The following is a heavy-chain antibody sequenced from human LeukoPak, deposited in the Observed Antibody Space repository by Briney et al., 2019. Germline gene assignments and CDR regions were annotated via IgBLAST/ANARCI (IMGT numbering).Heavy chain of an antibody. CDR2: IWYDGSNK. J-gene: IGHJ4*02. CDR1: GFTFSSYG. V-gene: IGHV3-33*01. Sequence: PGGSLRLSCAASGFTFSSYGMHWVRQAPGKGLEWVAVIWYDGSNKYYADSVKGRFTISRDNSKNTLYLQMNSLRAEDTAVYYCARDSLPHYYDCSGYYDDWGQGTLVTVSS. CDR3: ARDSLPHYYDCSGYYDD. D-gene: IGHD3-22*01.